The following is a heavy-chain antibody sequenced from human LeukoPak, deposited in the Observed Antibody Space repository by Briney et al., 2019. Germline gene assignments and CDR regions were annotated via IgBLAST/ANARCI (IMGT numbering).Heavy chain of an antibody. CDR1: GFTFDDYA. CDR3: ATAYYYATAV. Sequence: GGSLRLSCAASGFTFDDYAMHWVRQAPGKGLEWVSGISWNSGSIGYVDSVKGRFTISRDNAKNSLYLQMNSLRAEDTAVYYCATAYYYATAVWGQGTLVTVSS. CDR2: ISWNSGSI. D-gene: IGHD3-10*01. J-gene: IGHJ4*02. V-gene: IGHV3-9*01.